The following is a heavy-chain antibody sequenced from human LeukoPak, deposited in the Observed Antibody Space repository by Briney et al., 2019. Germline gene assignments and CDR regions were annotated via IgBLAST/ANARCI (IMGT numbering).Heavy chain of an antibody. J-gene: IGHJ4*02. CDR2: ISSSSSYI. CDR1: GFTFSSYS. V-gene: IGHV3-21*01. Sequence: GGSLRLSCAASGFTFSSYSRNWVRQAPGKGLEWVSSISSSSSYIYYADSVKGRFTISRDNAKNSLYLQMNSLRAEDTAVYYCARVLGGTGYCSGGSCYSGDFDYWGQGTLVTVSS. CDR3: ARVLGGTGYCSGGSCYSGDFDY. D-gene: IGHD2-15*01.